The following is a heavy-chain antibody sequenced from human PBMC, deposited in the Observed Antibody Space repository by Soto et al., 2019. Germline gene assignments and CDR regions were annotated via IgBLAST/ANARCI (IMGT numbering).Heavy chain of an antibody. J-gene: IGHJ6*01. Sequence: GASVKVSCKASGGTFSSYAISWVRQAPGQGLEWMGGSIPNFGTANYAQKFQGRVTITADESTSTAYMELSSLRSEDTAVYYCARDRFTQIVEYYYYGMDVCGQGTMVTVSS. CDR1: GGTFSSYA. D-gene: IGHD6-6*01. V-gene: IGHV1-69*13. CDR3: ARDRFTQIVEYYYYGMDV. CDR2: SIPNFGTA.